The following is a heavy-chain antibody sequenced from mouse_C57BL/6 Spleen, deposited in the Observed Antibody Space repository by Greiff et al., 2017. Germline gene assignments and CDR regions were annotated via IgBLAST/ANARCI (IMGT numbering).Heavy chain of an antibody. Sequence: QVQLQQPGAELVRPGTSVKLSCKASGYTFPSYWMHWVKQRPGQGLEWIGVIDPSDSYTNYNQKFKGKATLTVDTSSSTAYMQLSSLTSEDSAVYYCARGYDGYYYAMDYWGQGTSVTVSS. CDR1: GYTFPSYW. V-gene: IGHV1-59*01. D-gene: IGHD2-2*01. CDR2: IDPSDSYT. J-gene: IGHJ4*01. CDR3: ARGYDGYYYAMDY.